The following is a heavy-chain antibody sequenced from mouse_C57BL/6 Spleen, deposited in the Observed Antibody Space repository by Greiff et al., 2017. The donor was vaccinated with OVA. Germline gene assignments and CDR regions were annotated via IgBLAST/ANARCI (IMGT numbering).Heavy chain of an antibody. J-gene: IGHJ1*03. CDR2: ISGGGGNT. CDR1: GFTFSSST. V-gene: IGHV5-9*01. CDR3: ARPDYYGSSFYWYFDV. D-gene: IGHD1-1*01. Sequence: EVQGVESGGGLVQPGGSLKLSCAASGFTFSSSTMSWVRQTPEKRLEWVATISGGGGNTYYPDSVLCRFTISSDNAKNTLYLQMSSLMSEDTALYYCARPDYYGSSFYWYFDVWGTGTTVTVSS.